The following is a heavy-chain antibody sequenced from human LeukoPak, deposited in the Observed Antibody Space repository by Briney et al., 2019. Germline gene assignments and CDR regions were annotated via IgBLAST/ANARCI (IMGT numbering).Heavy chain of an antibody. V-gene: IGHV4-38-2*02. CDR2: IYHSGRT. D-gene: IGHD3-22*01. CDR1: GYSISSGYY. Sequence: PSETLSLTCTVSGYSISSGYYWGWIRQPPGKGLEWIGSIYHSGRTFYNPSLKSRVTISVDTSKNQFSLKLTSVTAADTAVYYCARVELFIRSGYYHYYYYMDVWGKGTTVTISS. J-gene: IGHJ6*03. CDR3: ARVELFIRSGYYHYYYYMDV.